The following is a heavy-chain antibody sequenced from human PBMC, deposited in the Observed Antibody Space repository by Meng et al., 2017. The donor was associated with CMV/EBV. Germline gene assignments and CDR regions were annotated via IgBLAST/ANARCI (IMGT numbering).Heavy chain of an antibody. V-gene: IGHV4-39*07. CDR3: ARDNGARPGRPYSCYGMDV. D-gene: IGHD6-6*01. Sequence: PESLSLTCTVSAGSTTSSSYYWGWPRQPPGNGLEWTGSIDYSGSTYYNPSLKSRVTISVDTSKNQFSLKLSSVTAAATAVYYCARDNGARPGRPYSCYGMDVWGQGTTVTVSS. CDR1: AGSTTSSSYY. CDR2: IDYSGST. J-gene: IGHJ6*02.